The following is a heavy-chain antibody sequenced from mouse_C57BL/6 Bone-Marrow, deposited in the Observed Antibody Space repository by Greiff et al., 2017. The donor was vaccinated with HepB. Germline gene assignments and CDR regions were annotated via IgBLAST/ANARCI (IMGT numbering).Heavy chain of an antibody. Sequence: EVQLVESGAELVRPGASVKLSCTASGFNIKDDYMHWVKQRPEQGLEWIGWIAPENGDTEYASKFQGKATITADTSSNTAYLQLSSLTSEDTAVYYCTFYYDGSRGYFDVWGTGTTVTVSS. D-gene: IGHD1-1*01. J-gene: IGHJ1*03. CDR3: TFYYDGSRGYFDV. CDR1: GFNIKDDY. CDR2: IAPENGDT. V-gene: IGHV14-4*01.